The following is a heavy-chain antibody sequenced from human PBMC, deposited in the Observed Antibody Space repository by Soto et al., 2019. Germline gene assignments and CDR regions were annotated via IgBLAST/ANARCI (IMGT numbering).Heavy chain of an antibody. V-gene: IGHV4-34*01. CDR2: IKHSGSS. CDR1: AGSFSHYY. CDR3: ARGGSSDWQVALDI. D-gene: IGHD6-19*01. Sequence: SETLSLTCAVYAGSFSHYYWNWIRQSPGKGLEWIGKIKHSGSSNYNPSLRSRASISVDMSKNQFSLRLTSVTAADTAVYYCARGGSSDWQVALDIWGQGTMVTVSS. J-gene: IGHJ3*02.